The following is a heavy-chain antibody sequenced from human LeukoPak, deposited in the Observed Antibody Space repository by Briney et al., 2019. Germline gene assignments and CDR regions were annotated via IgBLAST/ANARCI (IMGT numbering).Heavy chain of an antibody. Sequence: PGGSLRLSCAASGFTFSSYSMNWVRQAPGKGLVWVSRINTNGSPTQYADSVKGRFTISRDNAKNSLYLQMNSLRAEDTAVYYCARDWEELLAAYYFDYWGQGTLVTVSS. CDR2: INTNGSPT. CDR1: GFTFSSYS. J-gene: IGHJ4*02. D-gene: IGHD1-26*01. CDR3: ARDWEELLAAYYFDY. V-gene: IGHV3-74*01.